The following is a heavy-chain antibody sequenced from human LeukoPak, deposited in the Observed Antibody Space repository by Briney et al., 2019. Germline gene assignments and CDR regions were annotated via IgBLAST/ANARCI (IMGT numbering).Heavy chain of an antibody. CDR2: INHSGST. D-gene: IGHD3-10*01. CDR1: GGSFSGYY. Sequence: SETLSLTCAVYGGSFSGYYWSWIRRPPGKGLEWIGEINHSGSTNYNPSLKSRVTISVDTSKNQFSLKLSSVTAADTAVYYCARGRSSMVRGYYYYYMDAWGKGTTVTISS. V-gene: IGHV4-34*01. CDR3: ARGRSSMVRGYYYYYMDA. J-gene: IGHJ6*03.